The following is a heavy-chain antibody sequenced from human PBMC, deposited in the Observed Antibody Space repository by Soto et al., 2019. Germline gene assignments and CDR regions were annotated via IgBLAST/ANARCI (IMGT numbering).Heavy chain of an antibody. CDR1: GFTFSNAW. CDR2: IKSKTDGGTT. CDR3: FPAYYYDSSGYYYSRV. V-gene: IGHV3-15*01. D-gene: IGHD3-22*01. Sequence: PGGSLRLSCAASGFTFSNAWMSWVRQAPGKGLEWVGRIKSKTDGGTTDYAAPVKGRFTISRDDSKNTLYLQMNSLKTEDTAVYYCFPAYYYDSSGYYYSRVGGQGTLVTVSS. J-gene: IGHJ4*02.